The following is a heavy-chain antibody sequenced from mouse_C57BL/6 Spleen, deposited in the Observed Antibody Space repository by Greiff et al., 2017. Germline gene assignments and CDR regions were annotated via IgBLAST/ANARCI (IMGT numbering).Heavy chain of an antibody. CDR3: ARYDGYYAMDY. CDR1: GFTFSSYT. V-gene: IGHV5-9*01. J-gene: IGHJ4*01. Sequence: EVQLVESGGGLVKPGGSLKLSCAASGFTFSSYTMSWVRQTPEKRLEWVATISGGGGNTYYPDSVKGRFTISRDNAKNTLYLQMSSLRSEDTALYYCARYDGYYAMDYWGQGTSVTVSS. D-gene: IGHD2-3*01. CDR2: ISGGGGNT.